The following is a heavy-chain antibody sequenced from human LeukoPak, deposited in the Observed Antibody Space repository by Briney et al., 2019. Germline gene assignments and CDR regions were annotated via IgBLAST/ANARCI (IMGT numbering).Heavy chain of an antibody. CDR1: GFTFSSFA. D-gene: IGHD6-6*01. V-gene: IGHV3-23*01. J-gene: IGHJ4*02. CDR3: ARGRYSGSSPLRY. Sequence: PGGSLRLSCVGSGFTFSSFAMSWVRQVPGMALEWVSTISGSGGNMYYADSVKGRFTISRDKSNNTLSLQMNSLTAEDSAIYYCARGRYSGSSPLRYWGQGILVTVSS. CDR2: ISGSGGNM.